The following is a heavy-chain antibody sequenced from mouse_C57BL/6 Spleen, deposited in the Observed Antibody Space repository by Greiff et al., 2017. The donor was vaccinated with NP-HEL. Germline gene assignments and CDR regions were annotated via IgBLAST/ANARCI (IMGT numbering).Heavy chain of an antibody. V-gene: IGHV2-9-1*01. CDR2: IWTGGGT. CDR1: GFSFTSYA. D-gene: IGHD2-3*01. Sequence: VQLQESGPGLVAPSPSLSLSCTVSGFSFTSYAISWVRQPPGKGLEWLGVIWTGGGTTSNSDIKSRLSISKNNSKRQVFLKMNSLQTENTARYCCASDDPGLTYWGQGTLVTVSA. J-gene: IGHJ3*01. CDR3: ASDDPGLTY.